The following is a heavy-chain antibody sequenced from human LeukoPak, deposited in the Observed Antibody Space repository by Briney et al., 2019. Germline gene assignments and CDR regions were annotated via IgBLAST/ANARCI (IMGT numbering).Heavy chain of an antibody. V-gene: IGHV4-34*01. D-gene: IGHD3-10*01. CDR2: ISQSGST. CDR3: ARDRALLAGTFFDL. J-gene: IGHJ4*02. CDR1: GGSFSGYY. Sequence: PSETLSLTCAGYGGSFSGYYWRWVRQSPGKGLEWVGEISQSGSTIYTASLKNRVTISFDTSNNHFSLNLRSVTAADPAVYYCARDRALLAGTFFDLWGQGTLVTVSS.